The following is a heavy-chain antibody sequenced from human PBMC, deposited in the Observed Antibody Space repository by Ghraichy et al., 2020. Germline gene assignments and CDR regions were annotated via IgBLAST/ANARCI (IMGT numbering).Heavy chain of an antibody. CDR3: AKYLPGTTSTRSFDY. J-gene: IGHJ4*02. V-gene: IGHV3-23*01. Sequence: GSLRLSCADSGFTFSNYAMVWVRQAPGKGLEWVSAIGTRDDTYYTDSVKGRFIISRVTSKSTLYLQMNSLRAEDTAVYYCAKYLPGTTSTRSFDYWGQGTLVTVSS. CDR2: IGTRDDT. CDR1: GFTFSNYA. D-gene: IGHD1-7*01.